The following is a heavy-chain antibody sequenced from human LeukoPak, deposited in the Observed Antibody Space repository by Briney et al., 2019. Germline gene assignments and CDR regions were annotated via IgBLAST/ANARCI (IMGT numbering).Heavy chain of an antibody. V-gene: IGHV1-2*02. D-gene: IGHD2-15*01. CDR2: VNPNSGGT. CDR3: SRGYCSGGSCYHFES. CDR1: GYRFSDYY. J-gene: IGHJ4*02. Sequence: ASVKVSRMTSGYRFSDYYMHWVGQASGQGLEWMGWVNPNSGGTHYAQKFEGRVTMTRDTSISTAYMELSRLKSDDTAVYYCSRGYCSGGSCYHFESWGQGTLVTVSS.